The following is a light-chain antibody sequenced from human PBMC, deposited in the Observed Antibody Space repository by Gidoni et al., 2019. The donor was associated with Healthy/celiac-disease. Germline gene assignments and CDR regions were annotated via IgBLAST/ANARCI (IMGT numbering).Light chain of an antibody. Sequence: EIALTQSPATLSLFPGERATLSCRASQSVSSYLAWYQQKPGQAPRLLIYDASNRATGIPARFSGSGSGTDFTLTISSLEPEDFAVYYCQQRSNWLFTFGPGTKVDIK. CDR2: DAS. V-gene: IGKV3-11*01. CDR3: QQRSNWLFT. CDR1: QSVSSY. J-gene: IGKJ3*01.